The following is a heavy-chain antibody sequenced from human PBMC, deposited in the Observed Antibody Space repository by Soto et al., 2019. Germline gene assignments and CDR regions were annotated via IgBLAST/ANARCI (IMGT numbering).Heavy chain of an antibody. V-gene: IGHV3-23*01. CDR2: ISGSGGST. D-gene: IGHD6-19*01. CDR1: GVTFSSYA. Sequence: EVQLLESGGGLVQPGGSLRLSCAASGVTFSSYAMSWVRQAPGKGLEWVSAISGSGGSTYYADSVKGRFTISRDNSKNTLYLQMNSLRAEDTAVYYCAKDIHAGRPPRGWYGPYYFDYWGQGTMVTVSS. CDR3: AKDIHAGRPPRGWYGPYYFDY. J-gene: IGHJ4*02.